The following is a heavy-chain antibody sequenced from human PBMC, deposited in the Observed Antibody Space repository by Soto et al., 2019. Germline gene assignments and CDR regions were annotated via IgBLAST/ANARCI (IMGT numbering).Heavy chain of an antibody. V-gene: IGHV3-9*01. CDR3: AKDWGAARPTYFDY. CDR1: GFTFDDYA. J-gene: IGHJ4*02. D-gene: IGHD6-6*01. CDR2: ISWNSGSI. Sequence: GGSLRLSCAASGFTFDDYAMHWVRQAPGKGLEWVSGISWNSGSIGYADSVKGRFTISRDNAKNSLYLQMNSLRAEDTALYYCAKDWGAARPTYFDYWGQGTLVTVSS.